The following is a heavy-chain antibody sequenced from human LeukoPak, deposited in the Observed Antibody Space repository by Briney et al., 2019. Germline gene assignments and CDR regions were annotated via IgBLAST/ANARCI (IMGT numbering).Heavy chain of an antibody. D-gene: IGHD3-22*01. V-gene: IGHV3-73*01. Sequence: GGSLRLSCAASGFTFSGSAMHWVRQASGKGLEWVGRIRSKANSYATAYAASVKGRFTISRDDSKNTAYLQMNSLRAEDTAVYYCAKAVGLLPYNAFDIWGQGTMVTVSS. J-gene: IGHJ3*02. CDR3: AKAVGLLPYNAFDI. CDR2: IRSKANSYAT. CDR1: GFTFSGSA.